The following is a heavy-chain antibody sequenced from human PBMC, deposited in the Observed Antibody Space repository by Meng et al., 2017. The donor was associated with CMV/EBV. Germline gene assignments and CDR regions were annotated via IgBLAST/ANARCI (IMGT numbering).Heavy chain of an antibody. CDR1: GFTFSSYW. CDR2: INSDGSST. CDR3: ARGGYYYDSSGYLKG. V-gene: IGHV3-74*01. Sequence: ETLSLTCAASGFTFSSYWMHWVRQAPGKGLVWVSRINSDGSSTSYADSVKGRFTISRDNAKNTLYLQMNSLRAEDTAVYYCARGGYYYDSSGYLKGWGQGTLVTVSS. D-gene: IGHD3-22*01. J-gene: IGHJ4*02.